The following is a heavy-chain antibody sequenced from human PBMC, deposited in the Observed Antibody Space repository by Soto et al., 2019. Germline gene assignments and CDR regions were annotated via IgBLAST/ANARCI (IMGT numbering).Heavy chain of an antibody. J-gene: IGHJ4*02. CDR3: ARDPGGAAVTYHFDY. Sequence: QVQLVESGGGVVQPGRSLRLSCAASGFTFSSYAMHWVRQAPGKGLEWVAVISYDGSNKYYADSVKGRFTISRDNSKNARYLQVDSLRAEDKAVYYCARDPGGAAVTYHFDYCGQGTLVTVSS. CDR2: ISYDGSNK. D-gene: IGHD4-17*01. CDR1: GFTFSSYA. V-gene: IGHV3-30-3*01.